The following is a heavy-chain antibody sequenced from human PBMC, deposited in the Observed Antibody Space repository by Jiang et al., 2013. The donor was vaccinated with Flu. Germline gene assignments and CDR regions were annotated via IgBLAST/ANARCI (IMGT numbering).Heavy chain of an antibody. D-gene: IGHD3-10*01. Sequence: SGAEVKKPGSSVKVSCKASGGTFSSYTISWVRQAPGQGLEWMGRIIPILGIANYAQKFQGRVTITADKSTSTAYMELSSLRSDDTAVYYCAREKVRGVQGGYWGQGTLVTVSS. V-gene: IGHV1-69*04. J-gene: IGHJ4*02. CDR2: IIPILGIA. CDR1: GGTFSSYT. CDR3: AREKVRGVQGGY.